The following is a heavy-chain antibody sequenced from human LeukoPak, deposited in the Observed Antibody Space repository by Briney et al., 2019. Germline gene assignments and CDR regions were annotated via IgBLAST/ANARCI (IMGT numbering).Heavy chain of an antibody. J-gene: IGHJ4*02. CDR3: AKDLGGSSGWYLVQYFDY. Sequence: GGSLRLSCAASGFTFSSYAMSWVRQAPGKGLEWVSAISGSGGSTYYADSVKGRFTISRDNSKNTLYLQMNSLRAEDTAVYYCAKDLGGSSGWYLVQYFDYWGQGTLVTVSS. V-gene: IGHV3-23*01. CDR2: ISGSGGST. CDR1: GFTFSSYA. D-gene: IGHD6-19*01.